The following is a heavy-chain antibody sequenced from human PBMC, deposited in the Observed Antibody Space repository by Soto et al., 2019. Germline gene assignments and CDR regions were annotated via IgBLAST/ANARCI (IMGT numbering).Heavy chain of an antibody. Sequence: ASVKVSCKPSGYIFTNFYVHWVRQAPGQGLEWMGIIDPSSGTTSYTQKFQGRVTMTRDTSMSTVYMELSSLTSEDTAVYYCARGAVVVPNGLIAGMDVWSLGTTVTVSS. CDR1: GYIFTNFY. V-gene: IGHV1-46*01. CDR3: ARGAVVVPNGLIAGMDV. CDR2: IDPSSGTT. D-gene: IGHD2-15*01. J-gene: IGHJ6*02.